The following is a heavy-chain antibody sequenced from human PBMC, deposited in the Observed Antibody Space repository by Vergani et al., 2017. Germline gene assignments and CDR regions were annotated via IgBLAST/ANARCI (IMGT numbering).Heavy chain of an antibody. V-gene: IGHV3-7*01. Sequence: EVQLVESGGGLVQPGGSLRLSCAASGFTFSSYWMSWVRQAPGKGLEWVANIKQDGSEKYYVDSVKGRFTISRDNAKNSLYLQMNSLRAEDTAVYYCARDRGSQLGYCSTTNCYTQYYYYMDVWGK. CDR2: IKQDGSEK. J-gene: IGHJ6*03. CDR3: ARDRGSQLGYCSTTNCYTQYYYYMDV. D-gene: IGHD2-2*02. CDR1: GFTFSSYW.